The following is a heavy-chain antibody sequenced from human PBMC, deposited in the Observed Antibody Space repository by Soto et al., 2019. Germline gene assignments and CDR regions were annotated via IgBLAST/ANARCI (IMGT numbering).Heavy chain of an antibody. CDR1: DGSVNTGNYY. CDR2: IYYIGTT. CDR3: ARGEKQLARYGGDFGY. J-gene: IGHJ4*02. D-gene: IGHD6-13*01. Sequence: QVQLQESGPGLVKPSETLSLTCSVSDGSVNTGNYYWSWIRQPPGKGLEWIGHIYYIGTTNYNASLKSRVTMSVDTVKNQLSLRVSCVTGADPAVYFCARGEKQLARYGGDFGYWGQGILVTVSS. V-gene: IGHV4-61*01.